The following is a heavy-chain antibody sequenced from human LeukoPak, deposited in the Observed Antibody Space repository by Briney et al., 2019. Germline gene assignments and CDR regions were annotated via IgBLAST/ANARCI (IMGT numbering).Heavy chain of an antibody. CDR3: ASQGDYYGSGSYYIMDV. D-gene: IGHD3-10*01. V-gene: IGHV5-51*01. J-gene: IGHJ6*02. CDR2: IYPGDSDT. CDR1: GYSFTSYW. Sequence: GESLKISCKGSGYSFTSYWIGWVRQMPGKGLEWMGIIYPGDSDTRYSPSFQGQVTISADKSISTAYLQWSSLKASDTAMYYCASQGDYYGSGSYYIMDVWGQGTTVTVPS.